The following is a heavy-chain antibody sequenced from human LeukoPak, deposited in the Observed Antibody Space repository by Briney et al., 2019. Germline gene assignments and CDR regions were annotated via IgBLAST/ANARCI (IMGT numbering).Heavy chain of an antibody. D-gene: IGHD6-19*01. Sequence: PSETLSLTCTVSGGSISSYYWSWIRQPPGKGLEGIGYIYYSGSTNYNPSLKSRVTISVDTSKNQFSLKLSSVTAADTAVYYCARARGIAVAGTRDAFDIWGQGTMVTVSS. CDR1: GGSISSYY. CDR2: IYYSGST. J-gene: IGHJ3*02. V-gene: IGHV4-59*08. CDR3: ARARGIAVAGTRDAFDI.